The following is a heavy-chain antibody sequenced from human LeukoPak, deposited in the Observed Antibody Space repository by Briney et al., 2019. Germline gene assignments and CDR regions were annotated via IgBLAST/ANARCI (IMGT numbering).Heavy chain of an antibody. J-gene: IGHJ6*03. CDR1: GFTFSSYG. Sequence: GGSLRLSCAASGFTFSSYGMSWVRQAPGKGLEWVSSISGSGGSTYYADSVKGRFTISRDNSKNTLYLQMNSLRAEDTAVYYCAMRHYYYYYMDVWGKGTTVTVSS. CDR2: ISGSGGST. CDR3: AMRHYYYYYMDV. V-gene: IGHV3-23*01.